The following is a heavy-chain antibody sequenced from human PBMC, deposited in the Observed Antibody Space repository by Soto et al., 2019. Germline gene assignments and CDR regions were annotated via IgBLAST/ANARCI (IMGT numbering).Heavy chain of an antibody. CDR1: GFSVSTSEVG. Sequence: QITLKESGPTLLKPTQTLTLTCTFSGFSVSTSEVGVGWIRQPPGKALEWLALIYWDDDKRYSPSLRSRLTITKDTSKNQVVLTMTNMDPVDTATYYCAHRFDWYYFNYWGQGSLVTVSS. J-gene: IGHJ4*02. V-gene: IGHV2-5*02. D-gene: IGHD3-9*01. CDR3: AHRFDWYYFNY. CDR2: IYWDDDK.